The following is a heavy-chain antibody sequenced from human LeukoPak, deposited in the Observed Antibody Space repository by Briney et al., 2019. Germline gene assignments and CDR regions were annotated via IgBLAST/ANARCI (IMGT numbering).Heavy chain of an antibody. CDR2: ITSDSSYV. CDR3: ATGSGGV. J-gene: IGHJ6*04. Sequence: GGSLRLSCAASGFTFSSYNMNWVRQAPGKGLEWVSSITSDSSYVFYADSVKGRFTISRDNAKNTLYLQMNSLRAEDTAVYYCATGSGGVWGKGTTVTISS. CDR1: GFTFSSYN. V-gene: IGHV3-21*01. D-gene: IGHD3-3*01.